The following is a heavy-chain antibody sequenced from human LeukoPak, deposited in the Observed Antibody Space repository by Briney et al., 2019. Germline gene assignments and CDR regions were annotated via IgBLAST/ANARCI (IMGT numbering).Heavy chain of an antibody. J-gene: IGHJ4*02. CDR2: IYPGDSDT. V-gene: IGHV5-51*01. CDR3: ARSRDGYNKYYFDY. Sequence: GESLKIPCKSSGYSFTNYWIGWGRQMPGKGLEWMGIIYPGDSDTRYSPSFQGQVTISADNSISTAYLQWSSLKASDTAMYYCARSRDGYNKYYFDYWGQGTLVTVSS. D-gene: IGHD5-24*01. CDR1: GYSFTNYW.